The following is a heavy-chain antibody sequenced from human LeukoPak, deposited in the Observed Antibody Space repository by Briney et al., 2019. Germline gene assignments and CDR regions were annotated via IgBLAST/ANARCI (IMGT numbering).Heavy chain of an antibody. D-gene: IGHD2-2*01. V-gene: IGHV3-7*02. J-gene: IGHJ3*02. Sequence: PGGPLRLSCAASGFTFSSYWMSWVRQAPGKGLEWVANIKQDGSEKYYVDSVKGRFTISRDNAKNSLYLQMNSLRAEDTAVYYCASRRGVPAASDAFDIWGQGTMVTVSS. CDR2: IKQDGSEK. CDR1: GFTFSSYW. CDR3: ASRRGVPAASDAFDI.